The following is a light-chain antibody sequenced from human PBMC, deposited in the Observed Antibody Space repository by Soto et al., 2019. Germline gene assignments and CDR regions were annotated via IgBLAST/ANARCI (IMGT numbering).Light chain of an antibody. Sequence: EIVFTQSPATLSSFPGDRVTPSCRASQAVNTRLAWYQHKPGQAPRLLIYLTSNRAAGIPARFSGSGSETDFTLTISDVEPEDFAVYYCHQRQSWPRTFGQGTKVDIK. CDR2: LTS. V-gene: IGKV3-11*01. CDR1: QAVNTR. CDR3: HQRQSWPRT. J-gene: IGKJ1*01.